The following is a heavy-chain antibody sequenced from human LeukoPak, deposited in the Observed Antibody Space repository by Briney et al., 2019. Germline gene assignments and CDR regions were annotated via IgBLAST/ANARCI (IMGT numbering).Heavy chain of an antibody. D-gene: IGHD6-6*01. CDR1: GYTXTDYY. CDR3: ARAGGSRSPFDY. Sequence: ASVKVSCKASGYTXTDYYMHWVRQAPGQGLEWMGVINPRGGSTTYAQKFQGRVTMTRDTSTSTFYMVLSSLKSEDTAIYYCARAGGSRSPFDYWGQGTLVTVSS. CDR2: INPRGGST. V-gene: IGHV1-46*01. J-gene: IGHJ4*02.